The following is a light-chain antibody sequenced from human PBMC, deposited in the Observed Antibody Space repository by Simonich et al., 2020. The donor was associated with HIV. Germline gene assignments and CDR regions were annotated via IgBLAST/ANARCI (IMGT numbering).Light chain of an antibody. J-gene: IGLJ3*02. CDR1: NIGSKS. CDR3: QVWDSSSDHWV. Sequence: SYVLTQPPSVSVAPGKTARITCGGNNIGSKSVHWYQQKPGQAPVLVVYDDSDRPSGLPGRFSGSSSGDTATLTISRGEAGDEADYYCQVWDSSSDHWVFGGGTKLTVL. CDR2: DDS. V-gene: IGLV3-21*03.